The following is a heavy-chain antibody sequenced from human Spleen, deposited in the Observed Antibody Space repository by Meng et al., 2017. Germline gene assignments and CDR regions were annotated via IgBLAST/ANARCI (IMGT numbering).Heavy chain of an antibody. V-gene: IGHV4-30-4*01. CDR3: ARVIQYYYGSGTFDP. J-gene: IGHJ5*02. Sequence: QVHLQESGPGLVKLSQTLSLTCTGSGDSISSDDYYWSWIRQPPGKGLEWIGYIYYSGSTYYNPSLKSRLSISIDTSKKQFSLRMTSVTAADTAVYYCARVIQYYYGSGTFDPWGHGILVTVSS. CDR2: IYYSGST. CDR1: GDSISSDDYY. D-gene: IGHD3-10*01.